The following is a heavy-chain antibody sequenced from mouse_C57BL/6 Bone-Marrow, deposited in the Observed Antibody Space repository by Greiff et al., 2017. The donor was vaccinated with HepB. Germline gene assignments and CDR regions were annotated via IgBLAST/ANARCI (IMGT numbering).Heavy chain of an antibody. J-gene: IGHJ2*01. CDR1: GFNIKDYY. CDR2: IDPEDGET. Sequence: VQLKESGAELVKPGASVKLSCTASGFNIKDYYMHWVKQRTEQGLEWIGRIDPEDGETKYAPKFQGKATTTADTSSNTAYLQRSTLTSEDTAVYYCARRGNYYGSSYPFDDWGQGTTLTVSS. D-gene: IGHD1-1*01. V-gene: IGHV14-2*01. CDR3: ARRGNYYGSSYPFDD.